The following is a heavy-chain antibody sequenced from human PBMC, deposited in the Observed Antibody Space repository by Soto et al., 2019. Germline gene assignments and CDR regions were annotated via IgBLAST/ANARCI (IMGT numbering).Heavy chain of an antibody. CDR1: GYTFTSYG. CDR3: ARSFRISYDILTLNWFEP. V-gene: IGHV1-18*04. D-gene: IGHD3-9*01. J-gene: IGHJ5*02. CDR2: ISAYNGNT. Sequence: ASVKVSCKASGYTFTSYGISWVRQAPGQGLEWMGWISAYNGNTNYAQKLQGRVTMTTDTSTSTAYMELRSLRSDDTAVYYCARSFRISYDILTLNWFEPWGQGTLVTVSS.